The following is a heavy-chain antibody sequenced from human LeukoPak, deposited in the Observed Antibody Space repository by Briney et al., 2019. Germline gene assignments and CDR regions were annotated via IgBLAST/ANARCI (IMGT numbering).Heavy chain of an antibody. CDR3: AKARWNYYDSSGYYYR. CDR1: GFTFSSYA. J-gene: IGHJ6*02. V-gene: IGHV3-23*01. CDR2: ISGSGGST. D-gene: IGHD3-22*01. Sequence: GGSLRLSCAASGFTFSSYAMSWVRQAPGKGLEWVSAISGSGGSTYYADSVKGRFTISRDNSKNTLYLQMNSLRAEDTAVYYCAKARWNYYDSSGYYYRWGQGTTVTVSS.